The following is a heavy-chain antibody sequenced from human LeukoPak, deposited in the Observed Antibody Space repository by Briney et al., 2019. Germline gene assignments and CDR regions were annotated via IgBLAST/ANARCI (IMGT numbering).Heavy chain of an antibody. J-gene: IGHJ6*02. CDR1: GFTFSSYG. CDR2: ISGSGGNT. Sequence: GGSLRLSCAASGFTFSSYGMNWVRQAPGKGLEWVSAISGSGGNTYYADSVKGRFTISRDSSKNTLYLQMNNLRAEDTAIYYCAKVRSYCSTTTCRSRKGGLDVWGQGTMVTVS. V-gene: IGHV3-23*01. D-gene: IGHD2-2*01. CDR3: AKVRSYCSTTTCRSRKGGLDV.